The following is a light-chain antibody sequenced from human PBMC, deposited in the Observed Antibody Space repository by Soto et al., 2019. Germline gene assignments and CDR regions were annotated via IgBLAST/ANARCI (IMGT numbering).Light chain of an antibody. CDR2: GAS. CDR3: QQRSNWPLIT. CDR1: QTISSN. J-gene: IGKJ5*01. Sequence: DIQMSQSPSSLSASVGDRVTITCRASQTISSNLNWYQQKSGKAPKLLIYGASSLQSGVPARFSGSGSGTDFTLTISSLEPEDFAVYYCQQRSNWPLITFGQGTRLEIK. V-gene: IGKV1-39*01.